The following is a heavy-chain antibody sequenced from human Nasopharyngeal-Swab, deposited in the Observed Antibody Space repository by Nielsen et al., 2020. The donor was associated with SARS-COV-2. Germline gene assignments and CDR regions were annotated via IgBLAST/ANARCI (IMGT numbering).Heavy chain of an antibody. D-gene: IGHD4-17*01. CDR3: ARDLEKRTVTIFMDV. V-gene: IGHV3-43*02. CDR1: GFAFDHYA. CDR2: ISGDAFST. Sequence: GSLRLSCAASGFAFDHYALHWVRQAPGKGLEWVALISGDAFSTFTADSVEGRFTVSRDNSKNTLYLQMNSLTIEDTAVYYCARDLEKRTVTIFMDVWGKGTTVIVSS. J-gene: IGHJ6*03.